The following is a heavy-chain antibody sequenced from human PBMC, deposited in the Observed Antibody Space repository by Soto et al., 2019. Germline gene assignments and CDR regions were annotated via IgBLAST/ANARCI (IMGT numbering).Heavy chain of an antibody. J-gene: IGHJ3*02. CDR3: ARDMIAHDAFDI. V-gene: IGHV4-59*01. CDR2: IYYSGST. D-gene: IGHD3-22*01. CDR1: GGSISSYY. Sequence: SETLSLTCTVSGGSISSYYWSWILQPPGKGLEWIGYIYYSGSTNYNPSLKSRVTISVDTSKNQFSLKLSSVTAADTAVYYCARDMIAHDAFDIWGQGTMITVSS.